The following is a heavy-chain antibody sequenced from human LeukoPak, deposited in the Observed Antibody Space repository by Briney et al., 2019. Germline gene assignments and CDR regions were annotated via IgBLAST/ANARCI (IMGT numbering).Heavy chain of an antibody. Sequence: GGSLRLSCSASGFTFSSYAMHWVRQAPGKGLEYVSAISSNGGSTYYADSVKGRFTISRDNSKNTLYLQMSSLRAEHTAVYYCVNGLCDIVVVPAAQNYWGQGTLVPVSS. J-gene: IGHJ4*02. CDR3: VNGLCDIVVVPAAQNY. CDR2: ISSNGGST. D-gene: IGHD2-2*01. V-gene: IGHV3-64D*06. CDR1: GFTFSSYA.